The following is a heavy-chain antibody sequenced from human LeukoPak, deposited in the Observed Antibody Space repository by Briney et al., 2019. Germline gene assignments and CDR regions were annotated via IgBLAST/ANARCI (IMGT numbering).Heavy chain of an antibody. CDR1: GFTFTRYG. J-gene: IGHJ4*02. CDR3: ARDHGSAYYRAPRH. CDR2: ISAYNGDT. D-gene: IGHD3-10*01. Sequence: ASVKVSCKASGFTFTRYGITWVRQAPGQGLEWMGWISAYNGDTNYAQKLQGRVTMTRDTSTSTVYMELSSLRSEDTAVYYCARDHGSAYYRAPRHWGQGTLVTVSS. V-gene: IGHV1-18*01.